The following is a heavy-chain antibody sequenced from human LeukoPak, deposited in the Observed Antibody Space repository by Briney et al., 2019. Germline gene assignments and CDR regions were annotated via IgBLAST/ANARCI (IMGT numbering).Heavy chain of an antibody. CDR3: ANGGQRGYSGYDSPLSDY. D-gene: IGHD5-12*01. CDR1: GFTFSSYG. Sequence: GGSLRLSCAASGFTFSSYGMHWVRQAPGKGLEWVAVISYDGSNKYYADSVKGRFTISRDSSKNTLYLQMNSLGAEDTAVYYCANGGQRGYSGYDSPLSDYWGQGTLVTVSS. J-gene: IGHJ4*02. CDR2: ISYDGSNK. V-gene: IGHV3-30*18.